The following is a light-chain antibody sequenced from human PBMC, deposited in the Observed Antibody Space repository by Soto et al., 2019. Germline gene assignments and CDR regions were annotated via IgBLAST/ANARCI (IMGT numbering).Light chain of an antibody. CDR1: QSIGNY. CDR3: QQTYSIPLT. J-gene: IGKJ5*01. CDR2: AVS. V-gene: IGKV1-39*01. Sequence: DIQMTQSPSSLSASVGDRVTITCRASQSIGNYLNWYQQKPGKAPKLLIYAVSNLQSGVPSRFRCGGSGTDFTLTISSLQPEDFATFFCQQTYSIPLTFGQGTRLEIK.